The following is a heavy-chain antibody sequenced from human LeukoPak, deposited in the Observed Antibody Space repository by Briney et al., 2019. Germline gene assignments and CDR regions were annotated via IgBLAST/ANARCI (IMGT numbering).Heavy chain of an antibody. J-gene: IGHJ3*02. CDR1: GFTFSDYY. CDR3: ARGRQPYDSSDYYYGYAFDM. D-gene: IGHD3-22*01. CDR2: ISSSGSTI. Sequence: PGGSLRLSCAASGFTFSDYYMNWVRQAPGKGLEWVSYISSSGSTIYYADSVKGRFTISRDNAKNSLYLQMNSLRAEDTAVYYCARGRQPYDSSDYYYGYAFDMWGQGTMVTVSS. V-gene: IGHV3-11*04.